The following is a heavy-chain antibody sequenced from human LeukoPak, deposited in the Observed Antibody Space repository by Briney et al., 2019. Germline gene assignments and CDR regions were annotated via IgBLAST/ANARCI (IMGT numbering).Heavy chain of an antibody. CDR1: GGSISTYY. CDR2: IYYSGST. J-gene: IGHJ6*04. D-gene: IGHD2-15*01. V-gene: IGHV4-59*01. Sequence: SETLSLTCTVSGGSISTYYWSWIRQPPGKGLEWIGFIYYSGSTSYNRSLKSRVTMSVDTSKNQFSLNLNSVTAADTAVYYCARDRGGVYMDVWGKGTTVTVSS. CDR3: ARDRGGVYMDV.